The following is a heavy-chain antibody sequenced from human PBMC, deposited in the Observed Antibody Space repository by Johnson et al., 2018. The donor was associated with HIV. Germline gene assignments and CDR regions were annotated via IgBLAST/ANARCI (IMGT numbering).Heavy chain of an antibody. D-gene: IGHD6-19*01. J-gene: IGHJ3*02. V-gene: IGHV3-30-3*01. Sequence: QVQLVESGGGLVQPGVSLRLSCAASGFTFSSYDMHWVCQATGKGLEWVAVISYDGSNKYYADSVKGLFTISRDNSKNTLYLQMNSLRAEDTAVYYCARAGAVGFDAFDIWGQGTMVTVSS. CDR3: ARAGAVGFDAFDI. CDR2: ISYDGSNK. CDR1: GFTFSSYD.